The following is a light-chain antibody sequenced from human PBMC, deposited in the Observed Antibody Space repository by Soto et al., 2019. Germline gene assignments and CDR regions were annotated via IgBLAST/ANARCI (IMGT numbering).Light chain of an antibody. CDR1: QSISSY. CDR2: AAS. V-gene: IGKV1-39*01. CDR3: QQSHTTPPT. J-gene: IGKJ2*01. Sequence: DIQMTQSPSSLSASVGDRVTITCRASQSISSYLNWYQQKPGKAPNFLIYAASSLQSGVPSRFSGSGSGTEFTLTISSLQPEDVATYYCQQSHTTPPTFGQGTKLEIK.